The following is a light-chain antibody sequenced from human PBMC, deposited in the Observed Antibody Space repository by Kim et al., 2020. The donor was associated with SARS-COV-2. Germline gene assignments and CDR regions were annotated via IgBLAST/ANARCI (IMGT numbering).Light chain of an antibody. CDR3: QQHNNWPPLT. Sequence: SPGERATPSCRASQSVSTNLAWYQQKPGQAPRLLIYGASTRATGVPDRFNGSGSGTEFTLTISSLQSEDFAVYYCQQHNNWPPLTFGGGTKVDIK. V-gene: IGKV3-15*01. CDR1: QSVSTN. CDR2: GAS. J-gene: IGKJ4*01.